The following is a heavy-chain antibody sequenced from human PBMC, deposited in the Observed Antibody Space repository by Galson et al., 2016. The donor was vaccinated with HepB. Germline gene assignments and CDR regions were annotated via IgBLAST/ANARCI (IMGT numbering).Heavy chain of an antibody. J-gene: IGHJ4*02. V-gene: IGHV3-23*01. CDR2: IGGSGGGT. Sequence: SLRLSCAVSGFTFSNYAMSWVRQAPGKGLEWVSSIGGSGGGTYYADSVKGRFTISRDNFRGTLYLHMNSLRAEDTAVYYSAKMPDAVVEPATFDYWGQGTLVTVSS. CDR1: GFTFSNYA. CDR3: AKMPDAVVEPATFDY. D-gene: IGHD2-2*01.